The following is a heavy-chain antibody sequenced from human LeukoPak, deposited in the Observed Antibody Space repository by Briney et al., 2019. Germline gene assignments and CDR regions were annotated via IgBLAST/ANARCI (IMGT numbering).Heavy chain of an antibody. D-gene: IGHD4-17*01. CDR3: AKGMTTVTGENAFDI. CDR2: ISWNSGSI. J-gene: IGHJ3*02. CDR1: GFTFDDYA. Sequence: GRSLRLSCAASGFTFDDYAMHWVRQAPGKGLEWVSGISWNSGSIGYADSVKGRFTISRDNAKNSLYLQMNSLRAEDTALYYCAKGMTTVTGENAFDIWGQGTMVTVSS. V-gene: IGHV3-9*01.